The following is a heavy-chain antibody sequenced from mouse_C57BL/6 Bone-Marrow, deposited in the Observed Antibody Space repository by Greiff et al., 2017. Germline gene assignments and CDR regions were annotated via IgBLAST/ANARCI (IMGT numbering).Heavy chain of an antibody. V-gene: IGHV5-9-1*02. CDR1: GFTFSSYA. D-gene: IGHD1-1*01. CDR2: ISSGGDYI. Sequence: EVKLVESGEGLVKPGGSLKLSCAASGFTFSSYAMSWVRQTPEKRLEWVAYISSGGDYIYYADTVKGRITISRDNARNTLYLQMSRLKSEDTAMYYCTRGYYGSSLYWYFDVWGTGTTVTVSS. J-gene: IGHJ1*03. CDR3: TRGYYGSSLYWYFDV.